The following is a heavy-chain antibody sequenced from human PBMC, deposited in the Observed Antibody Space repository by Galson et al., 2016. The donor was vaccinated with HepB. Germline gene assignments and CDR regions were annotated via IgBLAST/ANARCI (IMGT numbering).Heavy chain of an antibody. Sequence: SLRLSCAASGFTFSSYAMHWVRQAPGKGLEWVSSISGGGNFINYAHSVKGRFTISRDNAKNSLYLQMNSLRAEDTAVYYCAREDYYASGSMPHWFDPGGQGTLVTVSS. J-gene: IGHJ5*02. V-gene: IGHV3-21*01. CDR3: AREDYYASGSMPHWFDP. CDR2: ISGGGNFI. CDR1: GFTFSSYA. D-gene: IGHD3-16*01.